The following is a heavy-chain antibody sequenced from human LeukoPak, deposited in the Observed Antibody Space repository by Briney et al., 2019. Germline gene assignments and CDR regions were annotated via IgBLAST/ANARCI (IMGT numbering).Heavy chain of an antibody. CDR1: GDSISTYY. Sequence: SETLSLTCTVSGDSISTYYWSWIRQPPGKGLEWIGYIYYSGSTNYNPSLKSRASISVDTSKNQFSLKLSSVTAADTAVYYCARTGSTVTMLYPFDHWGQGTLVTVSS. CDR2: IYYSGST. CDR3: ARTGSTVTMLYPFDH. D-gene: IGHD4-17*01. V-gene: IGHV4-59*01. J-gene: IGHJ4*02.